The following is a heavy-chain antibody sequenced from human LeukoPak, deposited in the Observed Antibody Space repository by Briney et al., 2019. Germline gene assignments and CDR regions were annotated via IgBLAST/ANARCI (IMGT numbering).Heavy chain of an antibody. V-gene: IGHV3-23*01. Sequence: GGSLRLSCAASGFTFSSYAMSWVRQAPGKGLEWVSAISGSGGSTYYADSVKGRFTISRDNSKNTLYLQMNSLRAEDTAVYYCAKEISRMTTVTMGPFDYWGQGTLVTVSS. CDR2: ISGSGGST. CDR1: GFTFSSYA. D-gene: IGHD4-17*01. J-gene: IGHJ4*02. CDR3: AKEISRMTTVTMGPFDY.